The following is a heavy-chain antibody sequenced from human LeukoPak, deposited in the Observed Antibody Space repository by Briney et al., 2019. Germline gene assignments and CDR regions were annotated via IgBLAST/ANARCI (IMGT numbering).Heavy chain of an antibody. CDR2: INHSGST. Sequence: SETLSLTCAVYGGSFSGYYWSWIRQPPGKGLEWIGEINHSGSTNYNPSLKSRVTISVDTSKNQFSLRLNSVTVADTAVYYCARGGYNTPLFLSDYWGQGTLVTVPS. CDR1: GGSFSGYY. D-gene: IGHD5-24*01. J-gene: IGHJ4*02. V-gene: IGHV4-34*01. CDR3: ARGGYNTPLFLSDY.